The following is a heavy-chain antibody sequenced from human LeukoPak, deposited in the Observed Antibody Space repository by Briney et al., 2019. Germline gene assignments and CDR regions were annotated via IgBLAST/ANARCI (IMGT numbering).Heavy chain of an antibody. D-gene: IGHD6-13*01. CDR1: GYTFTGYY. CDR3: ARTAIAADTNWFDP. Sequence: GASVKVSCKASGYTFTGYYMHWVRQAPGQGLEWMGWINPNSGGTNYAQKFQGRVTMTRDTSISTAYMALSRLRSDDTAVYYCARTAIAADTNWFDPWGQGTLVTVSS. J-gene: IGHJ5*02. CDR2: INPNSGGT. V-gene: IGHV1-2*02.